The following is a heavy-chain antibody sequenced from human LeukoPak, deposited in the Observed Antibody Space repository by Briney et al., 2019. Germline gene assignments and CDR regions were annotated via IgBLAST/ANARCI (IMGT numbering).Heavy chain of an antibody. V-gene: IGHV3-23*01. CDR3: AKKIAAGTLSLDY. CDR2: IGSSGGDT. D-gene: IGHD6-13*01. J-gene: IGHJ4*02. Sequence: GGSLRLSCAASGFTFSGYAMSWVRQAPGKGLEWVSAIGSSGGDTNYADSVKGRFTISRDNSKNTLYLQMNSLRAEDTAVYYCAKKIAAGTLSLDYWGQGTLVTVSS. CDR1: GFTFSGYA.